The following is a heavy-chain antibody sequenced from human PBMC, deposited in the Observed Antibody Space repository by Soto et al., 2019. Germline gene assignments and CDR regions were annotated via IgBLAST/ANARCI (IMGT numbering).Heavy chain of an antibody. J-gene: IGHJ4*02. D-gene: IGHD5-12*01. CDR1: GFTFSSCA. V-gene: IGHV3-23*01. Sequence: EVQLLESGGGLVQPGGSLRLSCAASGFTFSSCAMSWVRQAPGKGLEWVSGISGSGGSTYYADSVKGRFTISRDNSKNTLYLQMNSLRDEDTALYYCAKGLGGYLVYDFWGQGTLVTVSS. CDR2: ISGSGGST. CDR3: AKGLGGYLVYDF.